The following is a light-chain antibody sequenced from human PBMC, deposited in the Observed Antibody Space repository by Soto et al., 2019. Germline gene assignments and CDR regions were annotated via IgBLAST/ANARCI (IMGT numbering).Light chain of an antibody. CDR1: SSDIGVYNY. Sequence: QSALTQPASVSGSPGQSITVSCTGTSSDIGVYNYVSWYQQHPGKAPKVMIYDVSNRPSGVSNRFSGSKSGNTDSLTISGLQADDEADYYCSSYTINSTLVFGTGTKLTVL. CDR2: DVS. CDR3: SSYTINSTLV. V-gene: IGLV2-14*01. J-gene: IGLJ1*01.